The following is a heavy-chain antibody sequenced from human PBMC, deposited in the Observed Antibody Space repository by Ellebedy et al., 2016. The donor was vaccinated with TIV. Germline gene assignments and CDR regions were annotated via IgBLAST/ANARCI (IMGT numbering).Heavy chain of an antibody. V-gene: IGHV1-24*01. J-gene: IGHJ4*02. CDR1: GYTLTELS. Sequence: ASVKVSCXVSGYTLTELSMHWVRQAPGKGLEWMGGFDPEDGETIYAQKFQGRVTMTEDTSTDTAYMELSSLRSEDTAVYYCATFVSVVRGAPLFDYWGQGTLVTVSS. CDR3: ATFVSVVRGAPLFDY. CDR2: FDPEDGET. D-gene: IGHD3-10*01.